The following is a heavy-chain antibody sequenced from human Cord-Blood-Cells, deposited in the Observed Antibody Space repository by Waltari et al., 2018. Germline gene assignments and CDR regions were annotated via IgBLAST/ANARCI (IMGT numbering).Heavy chain of an antibody. Sequence: QVQLVQSGAEVKKPGASVKVSCKASGYTFTGYYMPWVRQAPGQGLEWMGWINPNSGGTNYAKKFQGRVTITRDTSASTAYMELSSLRSEDTAVYYCAGGLSGYSSSWYAFDIWGQGTMVTVSS. CDR1: GYTFTGYY. V-gene: IGHV1-2*02. CDR3: AGGLSGYSSSWYAFDI. D-gene: IGHD6-13*01. J-gene: IGHJ3*02. CDR2: INPNSGGT.